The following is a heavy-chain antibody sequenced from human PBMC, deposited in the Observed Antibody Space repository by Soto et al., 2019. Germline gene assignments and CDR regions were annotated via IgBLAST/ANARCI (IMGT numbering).Heavy chain of an antibody. CDR3: ANARGHVVVVPD. CDR1: GASISTSSYF. J-gene: IGHJ4*02. V-gene: IGHV4-39*01. D-gene: IGHD2-2*01. CDR2: ISYSGTT. Sequence: QLQLQESGPGLVKPSETLSLTCTVSGASISTSSYFWDWIRQPPGKGLEWIGSISYSGTTYYNPSLKSRVTISVDTSKNQFSLKLSSVTAADTAVYYCANARGHVVVVPDWGQGTLVTVSS.